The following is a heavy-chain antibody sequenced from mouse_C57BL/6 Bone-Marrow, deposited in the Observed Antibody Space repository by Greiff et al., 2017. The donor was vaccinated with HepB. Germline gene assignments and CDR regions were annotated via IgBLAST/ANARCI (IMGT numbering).Heavy chain of an antibody. V-gene: IGHV5-4*01. Sequence: DVKLQESGGGLVKPGGSLKLSCAASGFTFSSYAMSWVRQTPEKRLEWVATISDGGSYTYYPDNVKGRFTISRDNAKNNLYLQMSHLKSEDTAMYYCARDPSTIVTPLFDYWGQGTTLTVSS. D-gene: IGHD2-5*01. CDR1: GFTFSSYA. CDR3: ARDPSTIVTPLFDY. CDR2: ISDGGSYT. J-gene: IGHJ2*01.